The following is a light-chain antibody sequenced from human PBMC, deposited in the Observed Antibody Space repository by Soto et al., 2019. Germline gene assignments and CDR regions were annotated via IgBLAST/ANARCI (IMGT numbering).Light chain of an antibody. CDR3: SSYAGSNNVV. J-gene: IGLJ2*01. Sequence: QSALTRPPSASGSPGQSVNISCTGTSSDVGGYNYVSWYQQHPGKAPKLMIFEVSKRPSGVPDRFSGSKSGNTASLTVSGLQADDEAEYYCSSYAGSNNVVFGGGTKLTVL. V-gene: IGLV2-8*01. CDR1: SSDVGGYNY. CDR2: EVS.